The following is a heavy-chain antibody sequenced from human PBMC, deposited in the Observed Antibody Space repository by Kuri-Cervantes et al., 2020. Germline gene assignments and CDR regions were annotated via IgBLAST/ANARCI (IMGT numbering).Heavy chain of an antibody. D-gene: IGHD2-15*01. V-gene: IGHV4-61*08. J-gene: IGHJ6*02. Sequence: SETLSLTCTVSGGSISSGGYYCSWIRQHPGKGLEGIGYTYYSGSTNYNPTLKRRVTISVDTSKNQCSLKLSSVTAADTAVYYCARGGGHYYYGMDVWGQGTTVTVSS. CDR1: GGSISSGGYY. CDR3: ARGGGHYYYGMDV. CDR2: TYYSGST.